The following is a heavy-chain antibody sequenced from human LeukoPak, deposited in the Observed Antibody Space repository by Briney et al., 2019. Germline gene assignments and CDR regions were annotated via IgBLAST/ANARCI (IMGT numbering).Heavy chain of an antibody. V-gene: IGHV4-61*02. J-gene: IGHJ4*02. D-gene: IGHD6-13*01. Sequence: SETLSLTCTVSGGSISSGSYYWSWIRQPAGKGLEWIGRIYTSGSTNYNPSLKSRVTISVDMSKNQFSLKLSSVTAADTAVYYCARGGAAAGDFDYWGQGTLVTVSS. CDR2: IYTSGST. CDR3: ARGGAAAGDFDY. CDR1: GGSISSGSYY.